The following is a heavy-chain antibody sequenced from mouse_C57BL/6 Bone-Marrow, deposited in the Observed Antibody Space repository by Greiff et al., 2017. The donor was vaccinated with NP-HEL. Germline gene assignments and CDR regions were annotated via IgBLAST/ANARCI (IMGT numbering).Heavy chain of an antibody. D-gene: IGHD1-1*01. CDR1: GYTFTDYN. J-gene: IGHJ3*01. CDR2: INPNNGGT. Sequence: EVQLQQSGPELVKPGASVKMSCKASGYTFTDYNMHWVKQSHGKSLEWIGYINPNNGGTSYNQKFKGKATLTVNKSSSTAYMELRSLTSEDSAVYYCARDLITTVGFAYWGQGTLVTVSA. V-gene: IGHV1-22*01. CDR3: ARDLITTVGFAY.